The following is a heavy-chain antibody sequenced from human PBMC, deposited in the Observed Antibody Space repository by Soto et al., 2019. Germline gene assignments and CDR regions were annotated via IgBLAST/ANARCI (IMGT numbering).Heavy chain of an antibody. J-gene: IGHJ5*02. V-gene: IGHV4-39*01. CDR1: SGSIISSNYY. CDR2: IYYSGST. Sequence: QLQLQESGPGLVKPSETLSLTCTVSSGSIISSNYYWAWILQPPEKGLEWIATIYYSGSTYYSPSLKSRVTISVDTSKNQFSLRLASVTAADTAVYYCARLNKPGWFDPWGQGTLVTVSS. CDR3: ARLNKPGWFDP.